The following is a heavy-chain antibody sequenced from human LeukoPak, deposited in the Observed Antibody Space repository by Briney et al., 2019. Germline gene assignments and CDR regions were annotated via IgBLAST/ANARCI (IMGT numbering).Heavy chain of an antibody. Sequence: ASVKVSCKASGYTFTSYGISWVRQAPGQGLAWMGWISAYNGNTNYAQKLQGRVTMTTDTSTSTAYMELRSLRSDDTAVYYCARGGYYDSSGYYYYFDYWGQGTLVTVSS. D-gene: IGHD3-22*01. V-gene: IGHV1-18*01. CDR3: ARGGYYDSSGYYYYFDY. CDR2: ISAYNGNT. J-gene: IGHJ4*02. CDR1: GYTFTSYG.